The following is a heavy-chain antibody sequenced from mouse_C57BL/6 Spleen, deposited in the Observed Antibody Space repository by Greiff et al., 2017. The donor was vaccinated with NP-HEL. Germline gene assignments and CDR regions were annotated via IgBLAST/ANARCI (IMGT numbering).Heavy chain of an antibody. CDR3: ARHVDSSGPWFAY. V-gene: IGHV5-9*01. D-gene: IGHD3-2*02. CDR2: ISGGGGNT. Sequence: DVKLVESGGGLVKPGGSLKLSCAASGFTFSSYTMSWVRQTPEKRLEWVATISGGGGNTYYPDSVKGRFTISRDNAKNTLYLQMSSLRSEDTALYYCARHVDSSGPWFAYWGQGTLVTVSA. J-gene: IGHJ3*01. CDR1: GFTFSSYT.